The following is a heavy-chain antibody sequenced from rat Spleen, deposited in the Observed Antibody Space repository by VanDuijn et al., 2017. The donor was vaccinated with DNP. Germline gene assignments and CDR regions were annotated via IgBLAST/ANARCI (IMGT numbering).Heavy chain of an antibody. J-gene: IGHJ3*01. CDR1: GFTFSDYA. V-gene: IGHV5-7*01. CDR2: IIYDGSST. CDR3: ARPPDGFYHVNWFAY. D-gene: IGHD1-12*03. Sequence: EVQLVESGGDLVQPGRSLKLSCAASGFTFSDYAMAWVRQSPKKGLEWVATIIYDGSSTYYRDSVKGRFTISRDHARSTLYLQMNSLRSEDTATYYCARPPDGFYHVNWFAYWGQGTLVTVSS.